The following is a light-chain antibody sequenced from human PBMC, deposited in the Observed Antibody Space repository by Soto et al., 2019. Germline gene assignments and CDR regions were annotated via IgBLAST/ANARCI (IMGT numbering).Light chain of an antibody. V-gene: IGLV2-14*01. J-gene: IGLJ1*01. CDR2: DVS. CDR3: SSYTGGSTYV. CDR1: SSDIGGYKY. Sequence: QSVLTQPASVSGSPGQSITISCTGTSSDIGGYKYVSWYQQHPGKAPKLMIYDVSNRPSGVSNRFSGSKSGNTATLTISGLQGEDESVYYCSSYTGGSTYVFGTVTKVTVL.